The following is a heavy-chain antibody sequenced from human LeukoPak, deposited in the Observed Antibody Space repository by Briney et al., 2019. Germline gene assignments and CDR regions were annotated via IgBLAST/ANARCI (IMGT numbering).Heavy chain of an antibody. V-gene: IGHV4-30-2*01. CDR2: IYHSGST. D-gene: IGHD3-16*01. J-gene: IGHJ4*02. CDR3: ARGRGRSLYYFDY. Sequence: SETLSLTCAVSGGSISSGGYSWSWIRQPPGKGLEWIGYIYHSGSTYYNPSLKSRVTISVDRSKNQLSLKLSSVTAADTAVYYCARGRGRSLYYFDYWGQGTLVTVSS. CDR1: GGSISSGGYS.